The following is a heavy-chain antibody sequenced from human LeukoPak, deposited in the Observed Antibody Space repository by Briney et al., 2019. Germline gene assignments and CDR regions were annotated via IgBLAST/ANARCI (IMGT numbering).Heavy chain of an antibody. D-gene: IGHD3-22*01. CDR3: ARDLWITMIVVVRGAFDI. V-gene: IGHV4-39*07. CDR2: IYYSGST. J-gene: IGHJ3*02. CDR1: GGSISSSSYY. Sequence: SSETLSLTCTVSGGSISSSSYYWGWIRQPPGKGLEWIGSIYYSGSTYYNPSLKSRVTISVDTSKNQFSLKLSSLTAADTAVYYCARDLWITMIVVVRGAFDIWGQGTMVTVSS.